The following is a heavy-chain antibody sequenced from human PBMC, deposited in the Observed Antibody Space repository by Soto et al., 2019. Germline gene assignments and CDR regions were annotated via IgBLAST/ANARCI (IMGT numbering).Heavy chain of an antibody. CDR1: GLTFRSTA. D-gene: IGHD3-16*02. Sequence: GGSLRLSCAASGLTFRSTAMSWVRQAPGKGLEWVSSIRGDGGDTSYADSVKGRFTMSRDKSKSMLYLQMNSLRAEDTAVYYCAKLVNSDSDYWGQGTLVTVSS. V-gene: IGHV3-23*01. J-gene: IGHJ4*02. CDR2: IRGDGGDT. CDR3: AKLVNSDSDY.